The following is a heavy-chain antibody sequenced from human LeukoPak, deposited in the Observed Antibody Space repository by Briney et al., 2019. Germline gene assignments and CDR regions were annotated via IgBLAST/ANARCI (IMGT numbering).Heavy chain of an antibody. V-gene: IGHV3-30-3*01. CDR1: GFTFSSYA. J-gene: IGHJ6*03. CDR3: ARGVLRFLESVYYYYYMDV. Sequence: GRSLRLSCAASGFTFSSYAMHWVRQAPGKGLEWVAVISYDGSNKYYADSVKGRFTISRDNSKNTLYLQMNSLRAEDTAVYYCARGVLRFLESVYYYYYMDVWGKGTTVTISS. D-gene: IGHD3-3*01. CDR2: ISYDGSNK.